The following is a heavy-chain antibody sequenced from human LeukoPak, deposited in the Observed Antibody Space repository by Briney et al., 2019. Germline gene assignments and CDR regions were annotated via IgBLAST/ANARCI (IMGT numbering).Heavy chain of an antibody. CDR2: IYSDGST. V-gene: IGHV3-53*01. J-gene: IGHJ4*02. Sequence: TGGSLRLSCAASGLTVRSSYMSWVRQAPGKGLEWVSVIYSDGSTYYEDSVKGRFTISRDNSKNTLSLQMNSLRTEDTAVYFCAREKGRGVISPYYDYWGQGTLVTVSS. CDR3: AREKGRGVISPYYDY. D-gene: IGHD3-10*01. CDR1: GLTVRSSY.